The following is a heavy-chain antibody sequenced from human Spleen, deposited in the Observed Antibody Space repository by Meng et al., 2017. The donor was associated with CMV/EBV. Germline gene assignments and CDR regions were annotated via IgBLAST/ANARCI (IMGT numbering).Heavy chain of an antibody. CDR2: IIPIFGTA. V-gene: IGHV1-69*05. CDR1: GYTFSSYT. CDR3: ARSGFLRLDAFDI. J-gene: IGHJ3*02. D-gene: IGHD3-10*01. Sequence: SVKVSCKASGYTFSSYTISWVRQAPGQGLEWMGRIIPIFGTANYAQKFQGRVTITTDESTSTAYMELSSLRSEDTAVYYCARSGFLRLDAFDIWGQGTMVTVSS.